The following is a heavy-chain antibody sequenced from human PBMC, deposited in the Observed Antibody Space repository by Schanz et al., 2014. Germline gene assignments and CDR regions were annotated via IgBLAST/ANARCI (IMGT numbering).Heavy chain of an antibody. V-gene: IGHV3-66*01. Sequence: EEQVVESGGGLVQPGGSLRLSCAVSGFTVSNTYMCWVRQAPGKGLQWVSCIYLDGSTYYADSVKGRLTISRDTSKNTLYLQINSLRDEDTAVYYCARARGWGAPSYYDMDAWGQGTTVTVSS. D-gene: IGHD3-16*01. CDR3: ARARGWGAPSYYDMDA. J-gene: IGHJ6*02. CDR1: GFTVSNTY. CDR2: IYLDGST.